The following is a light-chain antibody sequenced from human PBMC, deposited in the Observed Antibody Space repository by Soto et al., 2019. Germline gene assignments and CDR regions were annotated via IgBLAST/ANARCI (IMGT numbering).Light chain of an antibody. CDR1: SSDVGAYNS. CDR2: KGS. J-gene: IGLJ1*01. V-gene: IGLV2-23*01. CDR3: CSSAPESTYV. Sequence: QSALAQPASVSGSPGQSITISCTGTSSDVGAYNSVSWYQQHPHKAPQVIIYKGSQRPSGVSNRFSGSTSGNAASLTISGLQADDEPDYFCCSSAPESTYVFGTGTKVTVL.